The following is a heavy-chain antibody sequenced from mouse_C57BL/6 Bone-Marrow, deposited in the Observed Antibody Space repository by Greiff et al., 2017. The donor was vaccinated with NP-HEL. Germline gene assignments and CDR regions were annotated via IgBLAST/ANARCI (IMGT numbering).Heavy chain of an antibody. Sequence: QVQLQQPGAELVKPGASVKLSCKASGYTFTSYWMHWVKQRPGQGLEWIGMIHPNSGSTNYNEKFKSKATLTVDKSSSTAYMQLSSLTSEDSAVYYCARRYYGSRLHVYFDVWGTGTTVTVSS. V-gene: IGHV1-64*01. CDR1: GYTFTSYW. D-gene: IGHD1-1*01. CDR3: ARRYYGSRLHVYFDV. CDR2: IHPNSGST. J-gene: IGHJ1*03.